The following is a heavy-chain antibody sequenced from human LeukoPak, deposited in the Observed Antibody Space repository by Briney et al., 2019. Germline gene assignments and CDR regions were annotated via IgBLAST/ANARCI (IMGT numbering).Heavy chain of an antibody. J-gene: IGHJ6*02. D-gene: IGHD3-3*01. V-gene: IGHV1-46*01. CDR3: ARDPLGFLEWLSPNDYGMDV. CDR1: GYTFTSYY. Sequence: SVKVSCKASGYTFTSYYMHWVRQAPGQGLEWMGIINPSGGSTRYAQKFQGRVTMTRDTSTSTVYMELSSLRSEDAAVYYCARDPLGFLEWLSPNDYGMDVWGQGTTVTVSS. CDR2: INPSGGST.